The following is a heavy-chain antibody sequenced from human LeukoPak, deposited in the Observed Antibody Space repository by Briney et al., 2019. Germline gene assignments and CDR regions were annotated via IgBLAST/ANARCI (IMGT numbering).Heavy chain of an antibody. CDR1: GFTFSSYW. J-gene: IGHJ4*02. CDR2: IKQDGSEK. Sequence: GGSLRLSCAASGFTFSSYWMSWVRQAPGKGLEWVANIKQDGSEKYYVDSVKGRFTISRDNAKNSLYLQMNSLRAEDTAVYYCARDGPYYYGSGSYLGGGYWGQGTLVTVSS. CDR3: ARDGPYYYGSGSYLGGGY. D-gene: IGHD3-10*01. V-gene: IGHV3-7*01.